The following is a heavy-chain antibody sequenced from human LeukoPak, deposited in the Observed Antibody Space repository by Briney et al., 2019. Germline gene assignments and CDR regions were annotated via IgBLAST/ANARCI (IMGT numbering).Heavy chain of an antibody. CDR1: GFTFSSYA. CDR2: ISGSGGST. Sequence: PGGSLRLSCAASGFTFSSYAMSWVSQAPGKGLEWVSAISGSGGSTYYADSVKGRFTISRDNSKNTLYLQMNSLRAEDTAVYYCAKRSEEGDIVVVPAAIDYWGQGTLVTVSS. J-gene: IGHJ4*02. CDR3: AKRSEEGDIVVVPAAIDY. V-gene: IGHV3-23*01. D-gene: IGHD2-2*01.